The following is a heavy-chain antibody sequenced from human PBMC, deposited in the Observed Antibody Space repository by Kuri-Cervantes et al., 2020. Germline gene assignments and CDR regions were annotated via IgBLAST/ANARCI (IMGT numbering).Heavy chain of an antibody. CDR2: IYYSGST. D-gene: IGHD6-13*01. CDR1: GGSVSSGSYY. Sequence: SETLSLTCTVSGGSVSSGSYYWSWIRQPPGKGLEWTGYIYYSGSTNYNPSLKSRFTISVDTSKNQFSLKLSSVTAADTAVYYCARGCRTRPGYSSSWSSPFDYWGQGTLVTVSS. V-gene: IGHV4-61*01. J-gene: IGHJ4*02. CDR3: ARGCRTRPGYSSSWSSPFDY.